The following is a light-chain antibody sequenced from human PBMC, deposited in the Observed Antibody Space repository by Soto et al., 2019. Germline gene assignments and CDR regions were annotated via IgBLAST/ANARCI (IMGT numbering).Light chain of an antibody. CDR3: QQYNNWPPLT. CDR1: QRVSSN. Sequence: EIVMTQSPATLSVSPGERATLSCRASQRVSSNLAWYQQKPGQAPRLLIYGASTRATGIPARFSGSGSGTEFTLTISSLQSADFAVYYCQQYNNWPPLTFGGGTKVEIK. V-gene: IGKV3-15*01. J-gene: IGKJ4*01. CDR2: GAS.